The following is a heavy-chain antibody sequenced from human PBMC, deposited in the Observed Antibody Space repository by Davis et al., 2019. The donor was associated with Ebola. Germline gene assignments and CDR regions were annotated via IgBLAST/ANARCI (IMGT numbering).Heavy chain of an antibody. J-gene: IGHJ4*02. Sequence: MPSETLSLTCTVSGGSLGSNYWSWIRQSPGKGLEWIGNTFFSGGTNYNPSLRGRVAISVDTSKNQFSLRLTSVTAADTAVYYCARSYSSSFPTDYWGQGTLVTVSS. CDR1: GGSLGSNY. CDR3: ARSYSSSFPTDY. CDR2: TFFSGGT. D-gene: IGHD6-6*01. V-gene: IGHV4-59*08.